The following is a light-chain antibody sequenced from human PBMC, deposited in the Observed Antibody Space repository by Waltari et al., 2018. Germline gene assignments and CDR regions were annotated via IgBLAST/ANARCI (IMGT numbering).Light chain of an antibody. CDR3: QAWDSISDVV. CDR2: QDS. CDR1: QLEAKY. V-gene: IGLV3-1*01. J-gene: IGLJ2*01. Sequence: YELTQPPSVSVSPRQTVSITCPGGQLEAKYACWYQQKPGQSPVLVMHQDSRRPSGIPERFSGSSSGNTATLTISGTQAMDEADYYCQAWDSISDVVFGGGTRLTVL.